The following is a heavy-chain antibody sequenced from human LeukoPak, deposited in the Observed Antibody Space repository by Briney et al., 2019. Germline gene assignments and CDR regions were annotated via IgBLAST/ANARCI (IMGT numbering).Heavy chain of an antibody. J-gene: IGHJ4*02. CDR3: ARDPKSQLLLDY. Sequence: ASVKVSCRSSGFTFTDEYIHWVRQAPGQGLEWMGWINPYSGAINYAQKFQGRVTLTRDTSISTAYMELSRLTSGDTAVYYCARDPKSQLLLDYWGQGTLVTVSS. D-gene: IGHD2-2*01. CDR2: INPYSGAI. V-gene: IGHV1-2*02. CDR1: GFTFTDEY.